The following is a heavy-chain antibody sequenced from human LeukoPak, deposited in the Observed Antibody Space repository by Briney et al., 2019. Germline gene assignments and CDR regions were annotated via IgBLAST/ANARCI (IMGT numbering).Heavy chain of an antibody. CDR2: LYYSGKT. CDR3: ARHRGPKDYVWGSYRKSHYFDY. Sequence: SETLSLTCIISDDSISSSTYYWGWIRQPPGKGLEWIGTLYYSGKTYYNPSHKSRVTISIDTSMNQFSLKLTSATAADTAVYYCARHRGPKDYVWGSYRKSHYFDYWGQGTLVTVSS. CDR1: DDSISSSTYY. V-gene: IGHV4-39*07. D-gene: IGHD3-16*02. J-gene: IGHJ4*02.